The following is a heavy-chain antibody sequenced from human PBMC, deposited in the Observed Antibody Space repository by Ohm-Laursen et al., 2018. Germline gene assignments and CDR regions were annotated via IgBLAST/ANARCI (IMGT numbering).Heavy chain of an antibody. CDR1: GGSISNYY. Sequence: SDTLSLTCSVSGGSISNYYWSWIRQPPGKGLEWIGFIYYRGGTNYNPSLKSRVTISVDTSKNQFSLKLSSVTAADTAVYYCARSPRGYSYGSYDYWGQGTLVTVSS. J-gene: IGHJ4*02. CDR3: ARSPRGYSYGSYDY. CDR2: IYYRGGT. D-gene: IGHD5-18*01. V-gene: IGHV4-59*08.